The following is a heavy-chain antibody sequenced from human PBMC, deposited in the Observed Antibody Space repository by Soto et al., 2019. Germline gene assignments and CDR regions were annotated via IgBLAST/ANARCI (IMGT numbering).Heavy chain of an antibody. CDR2: ISSSSSYI. J-gene: IGHJ4*02. CDR1: GFTFSSYS. D-gene: IGHD3-22*01. CDR3: ARGLYYYDSSGYYGN. V-gene: IGHV3-21*01. Sequence: GGSLRLSCAASGFTFSSYSMNWVRQAPGKGLEWVSSISSSSSYIYYADSVKGRFTISRDNAKNSLYLQMNSLGAEDTAVYYCARGLYYYDSSGYYGNWGQGTLVTVSS.